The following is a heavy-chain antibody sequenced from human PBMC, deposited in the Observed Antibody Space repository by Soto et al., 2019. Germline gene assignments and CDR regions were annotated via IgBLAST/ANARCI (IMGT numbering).Heavy chain of an antibody. CDR1: GASVSTGAYY. CDR2: VYESGYT. V-gene: IGHV4-31*03. D-gene: IGHD5-18*01. J-gene: IGHJ5*02. CDR3: VRALRHTAMVYPCFDP. Sequence: SETLSLTCTVSGASVSTGAYYWGWVRQRPGRGLEWIGYVYESGYTYCNMSLKSRLTISLDRSNNQFSLGLTSVTAADTAVYYCVRALRHTAMVYPCFDPWGQGTLVTVSS.